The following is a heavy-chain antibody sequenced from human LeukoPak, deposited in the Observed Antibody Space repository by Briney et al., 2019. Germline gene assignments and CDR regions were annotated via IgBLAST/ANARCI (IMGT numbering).Heavy chain of an antibody. CDR3: VRGTGY. J-gene: IGHJ4*02. Sequence: PGGSLRLSYSVSGFTFSTYVMHWVRQAPGKGLEYVSAISSNGDNTYYADSVKGRFTISRDNSKNTLYLQMSSLRADDTAVYYCVRGTGYWGQGTLVTVSS. CDR2: ISSNGDNT. CDR1: GFTFSTYV. V-gene: IGHV3-64D*06.